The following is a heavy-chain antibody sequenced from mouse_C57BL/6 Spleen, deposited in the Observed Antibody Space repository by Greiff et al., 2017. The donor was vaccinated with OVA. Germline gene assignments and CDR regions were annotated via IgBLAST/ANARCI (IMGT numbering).Heavy chain of an antibody. J-gene: IGHJ2*01. V-gene: IGHV5-9-1*02. D-gene: IGHD4-1*01. CDR2: ISSGGDYI. Sequence: DVQLVESGEGLVKPGGSLKLSCAASGFTFSSYAMSWVRQTPEKRLEWVAYISSGGDYIYYADTVKGRFTISRDNARNTLYLQMSSLKSEDTAMYYCTRDLGAGTPLGYWGQGTTLTVSS. CDR3: TRDLGAGTPLGY. CDR1: GFTFSSYA.